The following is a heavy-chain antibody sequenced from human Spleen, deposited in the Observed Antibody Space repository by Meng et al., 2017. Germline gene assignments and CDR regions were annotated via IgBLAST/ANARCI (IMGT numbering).Heavy chain of an antibody. CDR3: ATILASFGLG. J-gene: IGHJ4*02. Sequence: QVQLGQFGPEVKKPGASVKVSCKASGYTFTGFYMHWVRQSPGQGLEWLGRINPSSGAPDYSQKFQDRVTMTRDTSISTAYMQLSGLKTDDTAVYYCATILASFGLGWGQGTLVTVSS. D-gene: IGHD2/OR15-2a*01. V-gene: IGHV1-2*06. CDR2: INPSSGAP. CDR1: GYTFTGFY.